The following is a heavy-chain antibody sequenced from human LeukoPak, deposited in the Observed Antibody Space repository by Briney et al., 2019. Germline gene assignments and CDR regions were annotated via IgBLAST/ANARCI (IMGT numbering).Heavy chain of an antibody. CDR1: GFIFSSYG. Sequence: GGSLRLSCAASGFIFSSYGMHWVRQAPGKWLEWVAFIRYDGSNKYYADSVRGRFTISRDDSKDTLYLQMNSLGGDDTAVYYCAKGSAYYTYNWFDPWGQGTLVTVSS. J-gene: IGHJ5*02. CDR3: AKGSAYYTYNWFDP. V-gene: IGHV3-30*02. D-gene: IGHD3-3*01. CDR2: IRYDGSNK.